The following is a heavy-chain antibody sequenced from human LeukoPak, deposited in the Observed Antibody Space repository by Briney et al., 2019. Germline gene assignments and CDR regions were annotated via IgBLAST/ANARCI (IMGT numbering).Heavy chain of an antibody. CDR2: INPNSGGT. CDR1: GYTFTGYY. V-gene: IGHV1-2*02. Sequence: GASVKVSCKASGYTFTGYYMHWVRQAPGQGLEWMGWINPNSGGTNYAQKFQGRVTMTRDTSISTAYMELSRLRSDDTAVYYCAREGGYCSGGSCYYYMDVWGKGTTVTVSS. D-gene: IGHD2-15*01. CDR3: AREGGYCSGGSCYYYMDV. J-gene: IGHJ6*03.